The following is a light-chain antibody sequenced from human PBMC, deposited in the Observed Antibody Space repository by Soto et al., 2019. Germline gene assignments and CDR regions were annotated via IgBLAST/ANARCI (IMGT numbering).Light chain of an antibody. CDR2: PAS. V-gene: IGKV1-9*01. CDR3: QHLRTYPFS. J-gene: IGKJ2*03. Sequence: DIQVTQSPSFLSASVGDRVTVSCRASQDISTSLAWFQQKAGKVPQLLVYPASTLQDGVPSSLSGSGSGTYFPLTINNLQSEDFATYYCQHLRTYPFSFGPGTKLDIK. CDR1: QDISTS.